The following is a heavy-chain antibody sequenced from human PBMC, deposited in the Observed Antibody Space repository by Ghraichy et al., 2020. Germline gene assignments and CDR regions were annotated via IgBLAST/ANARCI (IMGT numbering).Heavy chain of an antibody. CDR1: GGTFSSYA. CDR3: ARDRGKYQLLSGEDGNWFDP. V-gene: IGHV1-69*04. CDR2: IIPILGIA. D-gene: IGHD2-2*01. J-gene: IGHJ5*02. Sequence: SVKVSCKASGGTFSSYAINWVRQAPGQGLEWMGRIIPILGIANYAQKFQGRVTITADKSTSTAYMELSSLRSEDTAVYYCARDRGKYQLLSGEDGNWFDPWGQGTLVTVSS.